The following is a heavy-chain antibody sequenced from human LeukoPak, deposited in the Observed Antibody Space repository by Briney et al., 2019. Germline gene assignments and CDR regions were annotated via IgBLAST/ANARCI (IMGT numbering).Heavy chain of an antibody. J-gene: IGHJ4*02. CDR2: ISYSSDLM. D-gene: IGHD3-10*01. CDR3: AKDLIPYGSGSYFFDC. CDR1: GFSLSISG. V-gene: IGHV3-48*04. Sequence: PGGSLRLSCEASGFSLSISGMNWVRQAPGKGLEWVSYISYSSDLMSYVDSVKGRFTISRDNAKNSLYLQMNSLRAEDTAVYYCAKDLIPYGSGSYFFDCWGQGILVTVSS.